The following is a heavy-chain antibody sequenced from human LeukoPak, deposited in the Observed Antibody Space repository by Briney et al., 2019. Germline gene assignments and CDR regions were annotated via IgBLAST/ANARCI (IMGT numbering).Heavy chain of an antibody. D-gene: IGHD2-21*02. CDR1: GFTFSSSA. CDR3: VREDTPATANY. CDR2: ISASGGST. Sequence: GGSLRLSCAASGFTFSSSAMSWVRQVPGKGLEWVSGISASGGSTYYADSVRGRFTISRDNSKNTLYLQMNSLRAEDTAVYYCVREDTPATANYWGQGTLVTISS. J-gene: IGHJ4*02. V-gene: IGHV3-23*01.